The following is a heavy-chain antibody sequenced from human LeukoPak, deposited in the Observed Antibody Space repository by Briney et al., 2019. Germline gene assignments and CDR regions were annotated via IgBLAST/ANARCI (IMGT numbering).Heavy chain of an antibody. Sequence: SQTLSLTCTVSGASISSHYWSWIRQPPGKGLEWIGYIYYSGSTNYNPSLKSRVTISVDTSKNQFSLKLSSVTAADTAVYYCARDRNYGSGSYYNGRNGGFDYWGQGTLVTVSS. D-gene: IGHD3-10*01. CDR3: ARDRNYGSGSYYNGRNGGFDY. V-gene: IGHV4-59*11. CDR1: GASISSHY. J-gene: IGHJ4*02. CDR2: IYYSGST.